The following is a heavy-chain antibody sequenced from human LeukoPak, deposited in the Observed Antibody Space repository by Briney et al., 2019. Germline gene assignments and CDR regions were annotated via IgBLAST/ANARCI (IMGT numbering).Heavy chain of an antibody. Sequence: SGTLSLTCAVSGGSISSSNWWSWVRQPAGKGLEWIGRIYTSGSTNYNPSLKSRVTMSVDTSKNQFSLKLSSVTAADTAVYYCARGTIAAAGVRFDYWGQGTLVTVSS. CDR2: IYTSGST. J-gene: IGHJ4*02. CDR3: ARGTIAAAGVRFDY. CDR1: GGSISSSNW. V-gene: IGHV4-4*02. D-gene: IGHD6-13*01.